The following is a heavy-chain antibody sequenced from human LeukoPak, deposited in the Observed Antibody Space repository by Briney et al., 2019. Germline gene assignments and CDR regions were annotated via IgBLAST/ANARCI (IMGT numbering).Heavy chain of an antibody. CDR3: ARGSHDAFDI. D-gene: IGHD3-10*01. CDR1: GDTFSIYG. Sequence: ASVKVSCKAVGDTFSIYGISWVRQAPGQGLEWMGGIIPISGAAEYAQKFQGRVTITADEPTTTAYMELTSLTSDDTAVYYCARGSHDAFDIWGQGTMVTVSS. V-gene: IGHV1-69*13. CDR2: IIPISGAA. J-gene: IGHJ3*02.